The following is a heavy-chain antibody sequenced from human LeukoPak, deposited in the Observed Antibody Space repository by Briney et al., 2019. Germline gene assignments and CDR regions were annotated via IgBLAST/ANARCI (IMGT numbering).Heavy chain of an antibody. CDR1: GLTFSSYG. V-gene: IGHV3-30*18. J-gene: IGHJ4*02. Sequence: PGGSLRLSCAASGLTFSSYGFRWVRQAPGRGLEWVAVVSSDGSNKYYADSVKDRFFISRDNSKNTLSLEMDSLRVEDTAVYFCAKGRGGDYTYGSYYFEYWGQGTLVTVSS. CDR2: VSSDGSNK. CDR3: AKGRGGDYTYGSYYFEY. D-gene: IGHD3-10*01.